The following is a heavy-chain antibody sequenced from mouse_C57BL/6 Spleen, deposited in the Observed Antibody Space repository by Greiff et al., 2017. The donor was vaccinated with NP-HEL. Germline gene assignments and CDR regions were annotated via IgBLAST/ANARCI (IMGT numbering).Heavy chain of an antibody. D-gene: IGHD1-1*01. CDR1: GFTFSDYY. J-gene: IGHJ1*03. CDR2: ISNGGGST. Sequence: EVKLVESGGGLVQPGGSLKLSCAASGFTFSDYYMYWVRQTPEKRLEWVAYISNGGGSTYYPDTVKGRFTISRDNAKNTLYLQMSRLKSEDTAMYYCARQYYYSTGYWYFDVWGTGTTVTVSS. V-gene: IGHV5-12*01. CDR3: ARQYYYSTGYWYFDV.